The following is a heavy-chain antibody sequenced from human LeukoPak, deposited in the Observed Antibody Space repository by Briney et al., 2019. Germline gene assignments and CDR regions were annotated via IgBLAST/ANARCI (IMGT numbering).Heavy chain of an antibody. V-gene: IGHV3-23*01. CDR1: GFTFTSYA. CDR2: ISGGDDST. CDR3: AKALGYCSGGSCRPLLDY. Sequence: GGSLRLSCAASGFTFTSYAMSWVRQAPGKGLEWVSTISGGDDSTYYADSVKGRFTISRDNSKNTLFLQMNSLRAEDTAVYYCAKALGYCSGGSCRPLLDYWGQGTLVTVSS. D-gene: IGHD2-15*01. J-gene: IGHJ4*02.